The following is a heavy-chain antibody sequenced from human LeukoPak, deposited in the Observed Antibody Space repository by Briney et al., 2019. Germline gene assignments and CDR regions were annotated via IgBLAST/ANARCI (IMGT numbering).Heavy chain of an antibody. D-gene: IGHD2-15*01. J-gene: IGHJ4*02. Sequence: GGSLRLSCAMSGFTFTNNAMTWVRQAPGKGLEWVSTIGGGDVKIHYADSVKGRFTISRDNSKNTLYLQMNSLRAEDTAVYYCGRGHRFCSRGNCNSPVDYWGQGTLVTVSS. CDR2: IGGGDVKI. V-gene: IGHV3-23*01. CDR1: GFTFTNNA. CDR3: GRGHRFCSRGNCNSPVDY.